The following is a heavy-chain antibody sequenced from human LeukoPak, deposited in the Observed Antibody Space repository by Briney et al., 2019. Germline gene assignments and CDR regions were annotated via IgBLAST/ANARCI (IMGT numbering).Heavy chain of an antibody. Sequence: SSETLSLTCTVSGGSISPFYWNWIRQPPGKGLEWIGYIYYTGGTSYSPSLNSRATISVDTSKNQISLKLNSVTAADTAVYYCGRGRIVVTNTGALDIWGQGTMVPVSS. J-gene: IGHJ3*02. D-gene: IGHD3-22*01. V-gene: IGHV4-59*12. CDR2: IYYTGGT. CDR3: GRGRIVVTNTGALDI. CDR1: GGSISPFY.